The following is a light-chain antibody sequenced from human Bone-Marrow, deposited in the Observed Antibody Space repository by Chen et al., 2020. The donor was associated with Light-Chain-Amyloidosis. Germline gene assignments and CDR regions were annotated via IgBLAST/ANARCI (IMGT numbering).Light chain of an antibody. V-gene: IGKV3-20*01. J-gene: IGKJ4*01. Sequence: EIVLTQSPGTLSLSPGEGANLSCRASQTISSNYLTWYQQKLGQAPSLLISGSSNRATGIPDRFTGIGSGTDFTLTINRLEPEDIAMYYFQQYGTSPLTFGGGTKVEIK. CDR3: QQYGTSPLT. CDR1: QTISSNY. CDR2: GSS.